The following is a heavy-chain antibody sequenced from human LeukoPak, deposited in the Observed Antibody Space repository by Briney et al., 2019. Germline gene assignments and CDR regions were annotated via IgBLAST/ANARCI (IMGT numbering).Heavy chain of an antibody. J-gene: IGHJ5*02. CDR3: AKDRGSIATTPWFDP. CDR2: ISWNSGSI. CDR1: GFTFDDYA. Sequence: GGSLRLSCAPSGFTFDDYAMHWVRQAPGKGLEWVSGISWNSGSIGYADSVKGRFTISRDNAKNSLYLQMNSLRAEDTALYYCAKDRGSIATTPWFDPWGQGTLVTVSS. D-gene: IGHD4-11*01. V-gene: IGHV3-9*01.